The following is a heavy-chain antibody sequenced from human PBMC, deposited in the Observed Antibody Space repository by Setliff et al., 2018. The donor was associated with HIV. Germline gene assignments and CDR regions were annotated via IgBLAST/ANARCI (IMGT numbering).Heavy chain of an antibody. V-gene: IGHV1-2*06. CDR1: GYTFTGYF. CDR2: IIPNSAGT. CDR3: ATKVYCTNGVCLDAFDI. D-gene: IGHD2-8*01. Sequence: ASVKVSCKASGYTFTGYFIHWVRQAPGQGLEWMGRIIPNSAGTNYALKFQGRVTMTRDTSISTAYMELSRLRSDDTAVYYCATKVYCTNGVCLDAFDIWGQGTMVTVSS. J-gene: IGHJ3*02.